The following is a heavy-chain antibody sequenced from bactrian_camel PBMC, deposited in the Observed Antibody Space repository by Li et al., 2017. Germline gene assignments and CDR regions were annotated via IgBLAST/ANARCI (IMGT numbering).Heavy chain of an antibody. CDR1: GYSNSMKTRY. CDR3: VARDSSLCYSWGSSSYKY. Sequence: VQLVESGGGSVQAGGSLRLSCVGSGYSNSMKTRYIGWFRQAPGKEREGVAYLDSNGVTTYADSVKGRFTISRDNTKNTVDLQMNELKPDDTAMYYCVARDSSLCYSWGSSSYKYWGQGTQVSVS. D-gene: IGHD2*01. V-gene: IGHV3S53*01. J-gene: IGHJ4*01. CDR2: LDSNGVT.